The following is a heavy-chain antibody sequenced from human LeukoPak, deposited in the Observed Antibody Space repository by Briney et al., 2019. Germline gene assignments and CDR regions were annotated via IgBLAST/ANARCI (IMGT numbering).Heavy chain of an antibody. CDR1: GGSISSSSYY. D-gene: IGHD3-10*01. CDR3: VLQYTNNYYGSGNRIYYFDY. CDR2: IYYSGST. V-gene: IGHV4-39*07. J-gene: IGHJ4*02. Sequence: PSETLSLTCTVSGGSISSSSYYWGWIRQPPGKGLEWIGSIYYSGSTYYNPSLKSRVTISVDTSKNQFSLKLSSVTAADTAVYYCVLQYTNNYYGSGNRIYYFDYWGQGTLVTVSS.